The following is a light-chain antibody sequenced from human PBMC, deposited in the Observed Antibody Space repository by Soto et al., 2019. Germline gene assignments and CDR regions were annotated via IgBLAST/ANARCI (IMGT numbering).Light chain of an antibody. CDR1: RSDIGTYDL. Sequence: QSALTQPASVSGSLGQSITISCTGTRSDIGTYDLVSWYQQHPGKAPQLMIYDVTNLPSGVSNRFSGSKSGNTASLTISGLQAEDEADYYCTSYTTSSTVVIGGGTKLTVL. V-gene: IGLV2-14*03. J-gene: IGLJ2*01. CDR2: DVT. CDR3: TSYTTSSTVV.